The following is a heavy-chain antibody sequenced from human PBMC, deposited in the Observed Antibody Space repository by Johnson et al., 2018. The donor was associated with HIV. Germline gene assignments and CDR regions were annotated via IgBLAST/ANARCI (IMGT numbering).Heavy chain of an antibody. D-gene: IGHD3-22*01. V-gene: IGHV3-30-3*01. CDR2: ISSDGSNK. CDR3: AKGGADYSDSRGYSENDAFDI. Sequence: QVQLVESGGGLVQPGRSLRLSCAASGFTFSSYAMHWVRQAPGTGLEWVAVISSDGSNKYYADSVKGRFTISRDNSKNTLYLQMNSLRAEDTAVYYCAKGGADYSDSRGYSENDAFDIWGQGTMVTVSS. J-gene: IGHJ3*02. CDR1: GFTFSSYA.